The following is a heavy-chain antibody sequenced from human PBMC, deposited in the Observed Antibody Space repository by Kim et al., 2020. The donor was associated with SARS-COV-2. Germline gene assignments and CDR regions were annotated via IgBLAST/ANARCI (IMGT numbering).Heavy chain of an antibody. CDR1: GYTFTSYD. CDR3: ARGVYGSGSYTLGFDP. J-gene: IGHJ5*02. CDR2: MNPNSGNT. Sequence: ASVKVSCKASGYTFTSYDINWVRQATGQGPEWMGWMNPNSGNTGYSQKFQGRITKTRNTSISTAYMELSSLRSEDTAVYYCARGVYGSGSYTLGFDPWGQGTQVPVSS. D-gene: IGHD3-10*01. V-gene: IGHV1-8*01.